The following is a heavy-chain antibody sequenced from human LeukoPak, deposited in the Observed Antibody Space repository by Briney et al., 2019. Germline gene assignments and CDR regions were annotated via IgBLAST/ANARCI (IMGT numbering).Heavy chain of an antibody. D-gene: IGHD2-15*01. CDR1: GFTFDDYA. Sequence: GRSLRLSCAASGFTFDDYAMHWVRQAPGKGLEWVSGISWNSGDIGYADSVKGRFTISGDNSKNTLYLQMNSLRAEDTAVYYCARDQGYCSGGSCYDSWFDPWGQGTLVTVSS. J-gene: IGHJ5*02. CDR2: ISWNSGDI. CDR3: ARDQGYCSGGSCYDSWFDP. V-gene: IGHV3-9*01.